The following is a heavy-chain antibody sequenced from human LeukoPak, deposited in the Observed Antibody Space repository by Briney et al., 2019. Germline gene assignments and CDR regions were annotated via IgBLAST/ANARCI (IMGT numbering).Heavy chain of an antibody. CDR2: IYYSGST. CDR1: GASISSGDYY. V-gene: IGHV4-30-4*01. J-gene: IGHJ4*02. Sequence: SQTLSLTCTVSGASISSGDYYWSWLRQPPGKGLEWIGYIYYSGSTYYNPSLKSRVTISVDTSKNQFSLKLSSVTAADTAVYYCAREMVRGVIIGLDYWGQGTLVTVSS. CDR3: AREMVRGVIIGLDY. D-gene: IGHD3-10*01.